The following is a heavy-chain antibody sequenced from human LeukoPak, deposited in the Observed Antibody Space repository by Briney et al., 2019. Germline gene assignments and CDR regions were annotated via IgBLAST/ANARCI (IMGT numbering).Heavy chain of an antibody. Sequence: ASVKVSCTASGYTFTSYGISWVRQAPGQRLEWVGWISAYNGNTNYAQKLQDRLTLTTDTSTSTAYMELRSLRSDDTAVYYCAKDFLPYYDYAGGTFDLWGQGTLVTVSS. J-gene: IGHJ4*02. V-gene: IGHV1-18*01. CDR2: ISAYNGNT. D-gene: IGHD3-16*01. CDR3: AKDFLPYYDYAGGTFDL. CDR1: GYTFTSYG.